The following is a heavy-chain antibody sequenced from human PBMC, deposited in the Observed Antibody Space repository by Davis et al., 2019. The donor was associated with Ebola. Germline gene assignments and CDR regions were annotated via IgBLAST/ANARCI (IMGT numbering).Heavy chain of an antibody. CDR3: ARIYCSGGSCYYPY. J-gene: IGHJ4*02. CDR1: GFSLSTSGMR. Sequence: SGPTLVKPTQTLTLTCTFSGFSLSTSGMRVSWIRQPPGKALDWPARIHWDDDKFYSTSLKTRLTISKDPSKNQVVLTMTNMDPVDTATYYCARIYCSGGSCYYPYWGQGTLVTVSS. D-gene: IGHD2-15*01. CDR2: IHWDDDK. V-gene: IGHV2-70*04.